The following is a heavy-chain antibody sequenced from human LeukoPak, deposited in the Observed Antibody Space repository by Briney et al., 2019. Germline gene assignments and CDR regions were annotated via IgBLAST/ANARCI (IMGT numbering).Heavy chain of an antibody. CDR3: ARGDNGGNQGDS. D-gene: IGHD4-23*01. Sequence: NPSETLSLTCTVSGGSIKNYYWSWIRQPPGKGLEWIGEINHSGRTKYNPSLKSRVTISVDTSKNQFSLKLSSVTAADTAVYYCARGDNGGNQGDSWGQGTLVTVSS. V-gene: IGHV4-34*01. CDR2: INHSGRT. J-gene: IGHJ4*02. CDR1: GGSIKNYY.